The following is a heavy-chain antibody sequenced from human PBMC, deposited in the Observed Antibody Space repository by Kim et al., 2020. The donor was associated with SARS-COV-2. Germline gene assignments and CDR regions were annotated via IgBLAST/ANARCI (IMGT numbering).Heavy chain of an antibody. Sequence: TADCAAPVKGRFTISRDDSKNTLYLQMNSLQTEDTAIYYCTTWGAAAAHEWSQGTLVTVSS. CDR3: TTWGAAAAHE. CDR2: TA. V-gene: IGHV3-15*01. J-gene: IGHJ4*02. D-gene: IGHD6-13*01.